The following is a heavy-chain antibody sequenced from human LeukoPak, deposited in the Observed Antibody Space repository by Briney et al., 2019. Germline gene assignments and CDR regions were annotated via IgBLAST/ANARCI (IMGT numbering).Heavy chain of an antibody. CDR3: ARDGVAYCGGDCYPHDY. V-gene: IGHV3-33*01. CDR2: IWYDGSNK. CDR1: GFTFSSYG. Sequence: PGGSLRLSCAASGFTFSSYGMHWVRQAPGKGLVWVAVIWYDGSNKYYADSVKGRFTISRDNSKNTLYLQMNSLRAEDTAAYYCARDGVAYCGGDCYPHDYWGQGTLVTVSS. J-gene: IGHJ4*02. D-gene: IGHD2-21*02.